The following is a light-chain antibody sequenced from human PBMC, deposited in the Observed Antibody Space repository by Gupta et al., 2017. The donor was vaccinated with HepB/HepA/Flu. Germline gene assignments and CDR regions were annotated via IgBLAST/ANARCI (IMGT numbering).Light chain of an antibody. CDR3: QQYNTWPPLT. CDR2: GAS. V-gene: IGKV3-15*01. Sequence: EIVMTQSPATLSVSPGERATLSCRASQSVSSSLAWYQQKPGQAPRLLIYGASTRATGIPARFSGSGSGTEFTLTISSLQSEDFAVYYCQQYNTWPPLTFGGGTKVEIK. CDR1: QSVSSS. J-gene: IGKJ4*01.